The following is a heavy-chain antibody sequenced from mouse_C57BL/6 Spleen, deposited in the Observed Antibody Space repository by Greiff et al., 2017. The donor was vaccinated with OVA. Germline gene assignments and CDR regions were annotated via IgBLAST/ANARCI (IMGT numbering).Heavy chain of an antibody. CDR1: GFTFTDYY. V-gene: IGHV7-3*01. D-gene: IGHD1-1*01. Sequence: EVKLMESGGGLVQPGGSLSLSCAASGFTFTDYYMSWVRQPPGKALEWLGFIRNKANGYTTEYSASVKGRFTISIDNSQSILYLQMNALRAEDSATYYCSRSPYYCVSSYDWYFDVWGTGTTVTVSS. CDR2: IRNKANGYTT. J-gene: IGHJ1*03. CDR3: SRSPYYCVSSYDWYFDV.